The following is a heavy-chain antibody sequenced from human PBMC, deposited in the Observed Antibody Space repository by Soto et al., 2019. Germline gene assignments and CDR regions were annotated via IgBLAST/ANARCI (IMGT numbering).Heavy chain of an antibody. D-gene: IGHD5-18*01. CDR1: GFTFDDNG. CDR3: ARGRGYSYGWYFDY. Sequence: EVQLAESGGGVVRPGGSLRLSCAASGFTFDDNGMSWVRQAPGKGLEWVSGINWNGGSTGYADSVKGRFTISRDNAKNSLSLQMNSLSAEDTALYYCARGRGYSYGWYFDYWGQGTLVTVYS. V-gene: IGHV3-20*04. CDR2: INWNGGST. J-gene: IGHJ4*02.